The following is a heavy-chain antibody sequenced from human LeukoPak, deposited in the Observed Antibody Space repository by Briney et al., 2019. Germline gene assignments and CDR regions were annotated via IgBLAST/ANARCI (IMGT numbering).Heavy chain of an antibody. J-gene: IGHJ3*02. Sequence: GASVKVSCKASGYTFTSYYMHWVRQAPGQGLEWMGIINPSGGSTSYAQKFQGRVTMTRDMSTSTAYMELSRLRSDDTAVYYCARGVVVVAATSDDAFDIWGQGTMVTVSS. D-gene: IGHD2-15*01. CDR2: INPSGGST. CDR1: GYTFTSYY. CDR3: ARGVVVVAATSDDAFDI. V-gene: IGHV1-46*01.